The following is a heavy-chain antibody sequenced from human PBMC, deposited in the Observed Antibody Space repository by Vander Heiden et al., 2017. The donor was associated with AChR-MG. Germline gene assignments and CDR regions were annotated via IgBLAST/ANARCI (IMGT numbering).Heavy chain of an antibody. CDR1: GFTFSSYA. V-gene: IGHV3-23*01. J-gene: IGHJ4*02. Sequence: EVQLLESGGGLVQPGGSLRLSCPASGFTFSSYAMSWVRQAPGKGLEWVSAISGSGGSTYYADSVKGRFTIARDKSKNTLYLQMNSLGAEDTAVYYCATGRSDYWGQGNLVTVSS. CDR2: ISGSGGST. CDR3: ATGRSDY.